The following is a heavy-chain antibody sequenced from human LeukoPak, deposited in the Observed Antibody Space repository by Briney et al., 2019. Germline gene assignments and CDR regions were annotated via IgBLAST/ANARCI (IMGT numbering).Heavy chain of an antibody. Sequence: GASVKVSCKASGYTFTSYGISWVRQAPGQGLEWMGWISAYNGNTNYAQKFQGRVTMTRDTSISTAYMELSRLRSDDTAAYYCARNCYGPPFVGYYYMDVWGKGTTVTVSS. CDR3: ARNCYGPPFVGYYYMDV. CDR1: GYTFTSYG. J-gene: IGHJ6*03. D-gene: IGHD3-10*01. V-gene: IGHV1-18*01. CDR2: ISAYNGNT.